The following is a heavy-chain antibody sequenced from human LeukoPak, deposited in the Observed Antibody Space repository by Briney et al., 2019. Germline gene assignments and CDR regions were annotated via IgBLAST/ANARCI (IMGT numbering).Heavy chain of an antibody. D-gene: IGHD3-22*01. CDR2: ISSSSSYI. CDR3: ARDRYYYDSSGEDALDI. Sequence: GGSLRLSCAASGFTFSSYSMNWVRQAPGKGLEWVSSISSSSSYIYYADSVKGRFTISRDNAKNSLYLQMNSLRAEDTAVYYCARDRYYYDSSGEDALDIWGQGTMVTVSS. V-gene: IGHV3-21*01. J-gene: IGHJ3*02. CDR1: GFTFSSYS.